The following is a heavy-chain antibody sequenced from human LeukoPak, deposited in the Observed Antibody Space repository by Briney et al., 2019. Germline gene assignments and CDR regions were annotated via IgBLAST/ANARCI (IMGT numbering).Heavy chain of an antibody. CDR1: RFTFSSYA. CDR2: ISGGGGST. Sequence: GGSLRLSCAASRFTFSSYAMSWVRQAPGKGLEWVSTISGGGGSTYYADSVKGRFTISRDNSKNTLYLQMNSLRADDTAVYYCARDSTSCRGCAFDIWGQGTMVTVSS. J-gene: IGHJ3*02. V-gene: IGHV3-23*01. D-gene: IGHD2-2*01. CDR3: ARDSTSCRGCAFDI.